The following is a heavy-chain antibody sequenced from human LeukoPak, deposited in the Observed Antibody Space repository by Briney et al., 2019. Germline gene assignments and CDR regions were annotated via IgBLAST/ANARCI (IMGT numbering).Heavy chain of an antibody. CDR1: GGSISSYY. J-gene: IGHJ5*02. V-gene: IGHV4-59*12. CDR3: ARTYYDYVWGSYRPSGRFDP. D-gene: IGHD3-16*02. CDR2: IYYSGTT. Sequence: PSETLSLTCTVSGGSISSYYWNWIRQPPGKGLEWIGYIYYSGTTNHNPSLKSRVTISVDTSKNQFSLKLSSVTAADTAVYYCARTYYDYVWGSYRPSGRFDPWGQGTLVTVSS.